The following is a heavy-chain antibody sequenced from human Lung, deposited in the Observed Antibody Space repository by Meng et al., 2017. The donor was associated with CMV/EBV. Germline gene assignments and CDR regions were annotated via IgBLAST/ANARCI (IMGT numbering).Heavy chain of an antibody. CDR2: IWPGDSDT. J-gene: IGHJ3*01. CDR1: GYRFSDHW. V-gene: IGHV5-51*01. D-gene: IGHD2-2*01. Sequence: XVSXXGSGYRFSDHWIGWVRQMPGKGLEWMGIIWPGDSDTRYSPSFQGQVTISADKSISTAYLQWTSLKASDTAMYYCATTFVVPASLYAFDVWGQGTXVTVSS. CDR3: ATTFVVPASLYAFDV.